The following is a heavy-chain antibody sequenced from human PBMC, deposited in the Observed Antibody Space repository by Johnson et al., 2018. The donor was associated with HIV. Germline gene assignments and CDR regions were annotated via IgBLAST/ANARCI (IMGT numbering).Heavy chain of an antibody. J-gene: IGHJ3*01. CDR2: ISWNSGSI. V-gene: IGHV3-9*01. CDR1: GFTFDDYA. D-gene: IGHD5-24*01. CDR3: AKDGYRAALDV. Sequence: VQLVESGGGVVQPGGSLRLYCAASGFTFDDYAMHWVRQAPGKGLEWVSGISWNSGSIGYADSVKGRFTISRDNAKNSLYLQMSSLRPEDTAVHYCAKDGYRAALDVWGQGTMVTVSS.